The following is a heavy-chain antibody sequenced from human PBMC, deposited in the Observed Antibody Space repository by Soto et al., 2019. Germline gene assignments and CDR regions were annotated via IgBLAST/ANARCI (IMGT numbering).Heavy chain of an antibody. Sequence: GGSLRLSCAPSGFTFSSYVMHWVRQAPGKGLEWVAVVHYDGTKKYYADSVRGRFTISRDNSENILYLQMNSLRPDDTAVYFCARETSYDFWSGPQTMDVWGQGTTVTVSS. CDR2: VHYDGTKK. D-gene: IGHD3-3*01. CDR3: ARETSYDFWSGPQTMDV. V-gene: IGHV3-33*01. CDR1: GFTFSSYV. J-gene: IGHJ6*02.